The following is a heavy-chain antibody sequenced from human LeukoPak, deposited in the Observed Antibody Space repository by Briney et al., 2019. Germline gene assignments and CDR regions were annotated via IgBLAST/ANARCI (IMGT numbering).Heavy chain of an antibody. D-gene: IGHD3-16*01. Sequence: GGSLRLSCAASGFTGSDNYMSWVRQAPGKGLEWVSSIYIGGSTYYADSVKGRFTTSRDDPKNTLYLQMNSLRVEDTAVYYCAREISRFGIWGQGTLVTVSS. CDR1: GFTGSDNY. V-gene: IGHV3-66*01. J-gene: IGHJ4*02. CDR2: IYIGGST. CDR3: AREISRFGI.